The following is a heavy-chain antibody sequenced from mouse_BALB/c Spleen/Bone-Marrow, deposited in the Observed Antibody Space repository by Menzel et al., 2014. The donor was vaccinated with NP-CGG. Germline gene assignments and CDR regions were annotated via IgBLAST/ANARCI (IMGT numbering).Heavy chain of an antibody. CDR2: IDPSDSYT. V-gene: IGHV1S127*01. Sequence: VQGVESGAELVKPGASVKMSCKASGYTFTSYWMHWVKQRPGQGLEWIGVIDPSDSYTSYNQKFKGKATLTVDTSSSTAYMQLSGLTSEDSAVYYCTRRGYYAMDYWGQGTSVTVSS. CDR1: GYTFTSYW. J-gene: IGHJ4*01. CDR3: TRRGYYAMDY.